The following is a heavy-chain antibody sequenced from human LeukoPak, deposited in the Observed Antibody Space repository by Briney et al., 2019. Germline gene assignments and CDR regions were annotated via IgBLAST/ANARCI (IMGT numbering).Heavy chain of an antibody. CDR2: FDPEDGET. D-gene: IGHD2-2*01. J-gene: IGHJ4*02. Sequence: GASVKVSCKVSGYTLTELSMHWVRQAPGKGLEWMGGFDPEDGETIYAQKFQGRVTMTEDTSTDTAYMELSSLRSEDTAVYYCATVLTPVPAATNSDYWGQGTLVTVSS. V-gene: IGHV1-24*01. CDR3: ATVLTPVPAATNSDY. CDR1: GYTLTELS.